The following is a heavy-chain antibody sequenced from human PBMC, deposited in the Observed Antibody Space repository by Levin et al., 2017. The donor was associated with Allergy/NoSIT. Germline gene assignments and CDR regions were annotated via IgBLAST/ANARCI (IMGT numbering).Heavy chain of an antibody. CDR3: TTEMTTVTTSYYYYYGMDV. D-gene: IGHD4-17*01. CDR1: GFTFSNAW. CDR2: IKSKTDGGTT. Sequence: GGSLRLSCAASGFTFSNAWMSWVRQAPGKGLEWVGRIKSKTDGGTTDYAAPVKGRFTISRDDSKNTLYLQMNSLKTEDTAVYYCTTEMTTVTTSYYYYYGMDVWGQGTTVTVSS. J-gene: IGHJ6*02. V-gene: IGHV3-15*01.